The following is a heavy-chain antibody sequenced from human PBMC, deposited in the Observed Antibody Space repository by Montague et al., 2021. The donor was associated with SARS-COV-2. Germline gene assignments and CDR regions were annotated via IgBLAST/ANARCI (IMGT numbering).Heavy chain of an antibody. J-gene: IGHJ4*02. CDR3: ARFVSGYDFGAFYFDY. D-gene: IGHD5-12*01. CDR1: GFTFRSYE. V-gene: IGHV3-48*03. Sequence: SLRLSCAASGFTFRSYEMNWVRQAPGKGLEWVSYISSSGSTIYYVDSVKGRFTISRDNAKNSLYLQMNSLRAEDTAVYYCARFVSGYDFGAFYFDYWGQGTLVTVSS. CDR2: ISSSGSTI.